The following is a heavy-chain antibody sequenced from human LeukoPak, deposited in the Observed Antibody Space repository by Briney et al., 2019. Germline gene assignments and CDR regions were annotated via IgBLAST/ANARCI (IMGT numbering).Heavy chain of an antibody. Sequence: PGESLKISCKGSGYSFTSYWIGWVRQMPGKGLEWMGIIYPGDSDTRYSPSFQGQVTISADKSISTAYLQWSSLKASDTAMYYCARHRYYYDSSGYFDYWGQGTLVTVSS. D-gene: IGHD3-22*01. CDR3: ARHRYYYDSSGYFDY. V-gene: IGHV5-51*01. CDR1: GYSFTSYW. J-gene: IGHJ4*02. CDR2: IYPGDSDT.